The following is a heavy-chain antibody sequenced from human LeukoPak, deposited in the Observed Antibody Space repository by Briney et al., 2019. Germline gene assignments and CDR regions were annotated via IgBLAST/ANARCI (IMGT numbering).Heavy chain of an antibody. Sequence: SGTLSLTCAVSGGSISSSNWWSRVRQPPGKGLEWIGEIYHSGSTNYNPSLKSRVTISVDTSKNEFSLKLTSVTAADTAVYYCARDVAAAGIPSDWFDPWGQRSLVTVSS. D-gene: IGHD6-13*01. J-gene: IGHJ5*02. V-gene: IGHV4-4*02. CDR1: GGSISSSNW. CDR2: IYHSGST. CDR3: ARDVAAAGIPSDWFDP.